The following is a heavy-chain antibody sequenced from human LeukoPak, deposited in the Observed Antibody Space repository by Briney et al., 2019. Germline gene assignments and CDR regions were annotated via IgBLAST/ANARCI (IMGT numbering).Heavy chain of an antibody. Sequence: SETLSLTCTVSGGSISSYYWSWVRQPPGKGLEWVGYIYYSGSTNYNPSLKSRVTISVDTSKNQFSLKLSSVTAADTAVYYCARDRAAAGYYYYGMDVWGQGTTVTVSS. D-gene: IGHD6-13*01. CDR1: GGSISSYY. J-gene: IGHJ6*02. CDR3: ARDRAAAGYYYYGMDV. CDR2: IYYSGST. V-gene: IGHV4-59*01.